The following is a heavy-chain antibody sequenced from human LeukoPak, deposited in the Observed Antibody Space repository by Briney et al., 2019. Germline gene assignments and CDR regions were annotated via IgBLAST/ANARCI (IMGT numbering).Heavy chain of an antibody. J-gene: IGHJ4*02. Sequence: GGSLKISCKGSGYSFTIYWIGWVRQMPGKGLEWMGIIYPGDSDTRYSPSFQGQVTISADKSISTAYLQWSSLKASDTAMYYCARPASGYYDSSGSSPFDYWGQGTLVTVSS. D-gene: IGHD3-22*01. CDR2: IYPGDSDT. CDR1: GYSFTIYW. CDR3: ARPASGYYDSSGSSPFDY. V-gene: IGHV5-51*01.